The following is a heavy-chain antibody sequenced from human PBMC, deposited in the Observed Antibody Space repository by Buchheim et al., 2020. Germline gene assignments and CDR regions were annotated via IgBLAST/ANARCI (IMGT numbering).Heavy chain of an antibody. CDR1: GGSISSYY. Sequence: QVQLQESGPGLVKPSETLSLTCTVSGGSISSYYWSWIRQPPGKGLEWIGYIYYSGSTNYNPSLKSRVTISVDTSKNQFSSKLSSVTAADTAVYYCARVSNAYYDFWSGYYLDYWGQGTL. CDR2: IYYSGST. V-gene: IGHV4-59*01. D-gene: IGHD3-3*01. CDR3: ARVSNAYYDFWSGYYLDY. J-gene: IGHJ4*02.